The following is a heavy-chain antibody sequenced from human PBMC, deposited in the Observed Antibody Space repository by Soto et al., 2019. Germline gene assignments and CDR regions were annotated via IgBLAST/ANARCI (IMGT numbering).Heavy chain of an antibody. D-gene: IGHD3-22*01. CDR3: ARASRFDSSGYYEYFQH. J-gene: IGHJ1*01. CDR2: IIPIFGTA. CDR1: GGTFSSYA. V-gene: IGHV1-69*01. Sequence: QVQLVQSGAEVKKPGSSVKVSCQASGGTFSSYAISWVRQAPGQGLEWMGGIIPIFGTANYAQKFQGRVTITADESTRTAYMELSSLRSEDTAVYYCARASRFDSSGYYEYFQHWGQGTLVTVSS.